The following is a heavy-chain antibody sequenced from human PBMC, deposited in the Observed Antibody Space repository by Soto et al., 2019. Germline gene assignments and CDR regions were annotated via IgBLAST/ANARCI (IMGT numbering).Heavy chain of an antibody. J-gene: IGHJ4*02. Sequence: GGSLRLSCVASGFTFRTYWMHWVRQAPGEGLMWVSRISSDGATIHYADSVRGRFTISRDNAKNTLFLQMNSLRVEDTAIYYCARDQTRTGPATVDYWGLGNLVTVAS. CDR2: ISSDGATI. CDR1: GFTFRTYW. CDR3: ARDQTRTGPATVDY. D-gene: IGHD3-9*01. V-gene: IGHV3-74*01.